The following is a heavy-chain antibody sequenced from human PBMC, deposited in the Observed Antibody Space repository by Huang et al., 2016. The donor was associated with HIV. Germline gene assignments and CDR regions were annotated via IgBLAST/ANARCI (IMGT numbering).Heavy chain of an antibody. V-gene: IGHV3-23*01. D-gene: IGHD3-22*01. CDR3: AKHLGGRRGFTFIVLFGAFDM. Sequence: EVQLLESGGGLAQPGGSLRLSCTASGFTFGSYALNWVRQVPWKGMWWVSGTTASGGSTYYAKAVKGRFTISRDNSKNTLYLQMNSLRAEDTALYYCAKHLGGRRGFTFIVLFGAFDMWGQGTMVTVSS. J-gene: IGHJ3*02. CDR2: TTASGGST. CDR1: GFTFGSYA.